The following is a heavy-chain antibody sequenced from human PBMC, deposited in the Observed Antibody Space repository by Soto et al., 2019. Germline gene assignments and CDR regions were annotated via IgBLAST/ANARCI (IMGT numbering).Heavy chain of an antibody. CDR2: IIPILGIA. Sequence: ASVKVSCKASGGTFSSYTISWVRQAPGQGLEWMGRIIPILGIANYAQKFQGRVTITADKSTSTAYMELSSLRSEDTAVYYCAREVLDDYGDFPSYYYYYMDVWGKGTTVTVSS. CDR3: AREVLDDYGDFPSYYYYYMDV. V-gene: IGHV1-69*04. CDR1: GGTFSSYT. J-gene: IGHJ6*03. D-gene: IGHD4-17*01.